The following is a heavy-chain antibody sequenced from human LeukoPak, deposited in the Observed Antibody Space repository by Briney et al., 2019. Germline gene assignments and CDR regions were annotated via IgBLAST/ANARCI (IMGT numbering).Heavy chain of an antibody. Sequence: ASVKVSCKASGYTFTSYYMQWVRQAPGQGLEWTGIINPSGGSTSYAQKFQGRVTMTRDTSTSTVYMELSSLRSEDTAVYYCARANYGDYDAEYFQHWGQGTLVTVSS. CDR1: GYTFTSYY. J-gene: IGHJ1*01. V-gene: IGHV1-46*01. CDR3: ARANYGDYDAEYFQH. CDR2: INPSGGST. D-gene: IGHD4-17*01.